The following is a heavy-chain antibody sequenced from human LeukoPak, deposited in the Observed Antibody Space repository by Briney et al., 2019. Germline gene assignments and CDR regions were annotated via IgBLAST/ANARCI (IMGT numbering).Heavy chain of an antibody. J-gene: IGHJ4*02. D-gene: IGHD6-19*01. CDR2: ISYDGSNK. CDR1: GFTFSSYG. CDR3: AKEEQWLLMTASFDY. Sequence: LGGSLRLSCAASGFTFSSYGMHWVRQAPGKGLEWVAVISYDGSNKYYADSVKGRFTISRDNSKNTLYLQMNSLRAEDTAVYYCAKEEQWLLMTASFDYWGQGTLVTVSS. V-gene: IGHV3-30*18.